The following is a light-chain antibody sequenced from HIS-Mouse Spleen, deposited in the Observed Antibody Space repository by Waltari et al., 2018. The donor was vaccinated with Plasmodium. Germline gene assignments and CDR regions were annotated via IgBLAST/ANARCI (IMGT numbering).Light chain of an antibody. CDR1: SSDVGSYNL. CDR3: CSYAGSSTNWV. CDR2: EGS. J-gene: IGLJ3*02. Sequence: QSVLTQPASVSGSPGQSITISCTGTSSDVGSYNLVSWYQQHPGNAPKLLTYEGSKRASGVSNRFSGSKSGNTASLTISGLQAEDEADYYCCSYAGSSTNWVFGGGTKLTVL. V-gene: IGLV2-23*01.